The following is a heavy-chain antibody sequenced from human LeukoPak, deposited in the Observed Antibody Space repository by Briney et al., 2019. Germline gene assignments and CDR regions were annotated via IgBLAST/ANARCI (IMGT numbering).Heavy chain of an antibody. D-gene: IGHD1-26*01. CDR3: VVHSGSRYFDY. CDR2: ISSDGGST. V-gene: IGHV3-64D*09. Sequence: GGSLRLSCSASGFTFRSFAMHWVRQAPGKGLEYVSAISSDGGSTYYADSLKGRFTISRDNSKKTLYLQMSSLRTEDTAVYYCVVHSGSRYFDYWGQGTLVTVS. J-gene: IGHJ4*02. CDR1: GFTFRSFA.